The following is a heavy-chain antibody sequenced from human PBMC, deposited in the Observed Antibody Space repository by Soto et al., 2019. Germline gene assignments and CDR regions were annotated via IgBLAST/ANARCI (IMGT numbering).Heavy chain of an antibody. V-gene: IGHV3-7*01. J-gene: IGHJ6*02. D-gene: IGHD3-3*01. CDR2: IKQDGSEK. CDR3: ARDMDDFWSGYFYGGTASYYGMDV. CDR1: GFTFSSYW. Sequence: HPGGSLRLSCAASGFTFSSYWMSWVRQAPGKGLEWVANIKQDGSEKYYVDSVKGRFTISRDNAKNSLYLQMNSLRAEDTAVYYCARDMDDFWSGYFYGGTASYYGMDVWGQGTTVTVSS.